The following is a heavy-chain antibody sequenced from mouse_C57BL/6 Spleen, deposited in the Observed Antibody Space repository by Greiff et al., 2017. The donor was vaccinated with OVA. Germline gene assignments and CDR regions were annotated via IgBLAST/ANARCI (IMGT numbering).Heavy chain of an antibody. J-gene: IGHJ3*01. CDR1: GYTFTDYN. V-gene: IGHV1-22*01. D-gene: IGHD2-4*01. Sequence: EVQLQQSGPELVKPGASVKMSCKASGYTFTDYNMHWVKQSHGKSLEWIGYINPNNGGTSYNQKFKGKATLTVNKSSSTAYMELRSLTSEDSAVYYCARRGIYDYDPWFAYWGQGTLVTVSA. CDR2: INPNNGGT. CDR3: ARRGIYDYDPWFAY.